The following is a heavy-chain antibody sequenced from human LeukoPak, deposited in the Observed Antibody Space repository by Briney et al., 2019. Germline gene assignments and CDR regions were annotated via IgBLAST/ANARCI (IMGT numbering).Heavy chain of an antibody. CDR2: IYYSGST. V-gene: IGHV4-59*01. CDR3: ARGVVIAPQTFDY. D-gene: IGHD2-21*01. J-gene: IGHJ4*02. CDR1: GETISGFY. Sequence: PSETLSLTCTVSGETISGFYWTWIRQPPGKGLEWIGYIYYSGSTNYNPSLKSRVTISVDTSKNQFSLKLSSVTAADTAVYYCARGVVIAPQTFDYWGQGTLVTVSS.